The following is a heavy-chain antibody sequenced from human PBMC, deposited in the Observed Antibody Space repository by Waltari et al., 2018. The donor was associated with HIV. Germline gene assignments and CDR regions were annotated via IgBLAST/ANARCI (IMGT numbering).Heavy chain of an antibody. D-gene: IGHD6-19*01. CDR3: AKNGAVAFYGRYFDL. CDR2: ISGSGGST. CDR1: GFTFSRYA. Sequence: EVQLLESGGGLVQPGGSLRLSCAASGFTFSRYAMSWVRQAPGKGLEWVSAISGSGGSTYYADSVKGRFTISRDNSKNTLYLQMNSLRAEDTAVYYCAKNGAVAFYGRYFDLWGRGTLVTVSS. V-gene: IGHV3-23*01. J-gene: IGHJ2*01.